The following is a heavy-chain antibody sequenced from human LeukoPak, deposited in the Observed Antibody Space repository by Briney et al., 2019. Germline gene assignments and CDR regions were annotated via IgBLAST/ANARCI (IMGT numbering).Heavy chain of an antibody. Sequence: GGSLRLSCAASGFIFSNAWMIWVRQAPGRGLQWVAFIPFDGSHKYYADSVEGRFTISRDTSKNTLYLQMNSLTVEDTAVYFCSKDFGPWGVGATPHYWGQGTLVTVSS. J-gene: IGHJ4*02. CDR1: GFIFSNAW. CDR3: SKDFGPWGVGATPHY. CDR2: IPFDGSHK. D-gene: IGHD1-26*01. V-gene: IGHV3-30*02.